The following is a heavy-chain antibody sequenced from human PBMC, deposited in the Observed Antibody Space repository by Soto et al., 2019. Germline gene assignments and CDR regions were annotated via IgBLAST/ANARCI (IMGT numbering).Heavy chain of an antibody. CDR3: AHSENTPYYDFWSGYYIHWFDP. V-gene: IGHV2-5*02. CDR2: IYWDDDK. Sequence: SGPTLVNPTQTLTLTCTFSGFSLSTSGVGVGWIRQPPGKALEWLALIYWDDDKRYSPSLKSRLTITKDTSKNQVVLTMTNMDPVDTATYYCAHSENTPYYDFWSGYYIHWFDPWGQGTLVTVSS. J-gene: IGHJ5*02. D-gene: IGHD3-3*01. CDR1: GFSLSTSGVG.